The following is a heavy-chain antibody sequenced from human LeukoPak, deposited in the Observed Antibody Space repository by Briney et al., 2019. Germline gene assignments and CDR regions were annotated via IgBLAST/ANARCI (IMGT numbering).Heavy chain of an antibody. CDR3: ARRVTMVRGVIMNWFDP. J-gene: IGHJ5*02. D-gene: IGHD3-10*01. CDR1: GGSISSSSYY. Sequence: LETLSLTCTVSGGSISSSSYYWGWIRQPPGKGLVWIGSIYYSGSTYYNPSLKSRVTISVDTSKNQFSLKLSSVTAADTAVYYCARRVTMVRGVIMNWFDPWGQGTLVTVSS. V-gene: IGHV4-39*01. CDR2: IYYSGST.